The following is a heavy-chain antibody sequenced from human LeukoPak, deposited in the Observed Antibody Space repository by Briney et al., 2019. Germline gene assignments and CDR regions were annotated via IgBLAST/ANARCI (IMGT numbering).Heavy chain of an antibody. J-gene: IGHJ4*02. D-gene: IGHD6-13*01. V-gene: IGHV3-48*03. CDR2: ISRTGNSI. Sequence: GGSLRLSCATSGFTLSSYEMNWVRLAPGKGLEWISYISRTGNSIYYADSVKGRFTISRDSAKNSLYLQMNSLRAEDTAVYYCARGPYSSNWYVDYWGQGTLVAAAS. CDR1: GFTLSSYE. CDR3: ARGPYSSNWYVDY.